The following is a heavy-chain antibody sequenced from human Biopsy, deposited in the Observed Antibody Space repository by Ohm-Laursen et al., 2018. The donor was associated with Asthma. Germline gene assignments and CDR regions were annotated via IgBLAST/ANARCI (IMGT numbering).Heavy chain of an antibody. CDR3: AKARCYYFYCDMEV. CDR1: GGTLNNYA. CDR2: ISPIFGSI. J-gene: IGHJ6*02. D-gene: IGHD3-3*01. V-gene: IGHV1-69*13. Sequence: ASVKVSCKSSGGTLNNYAINWVRQAPGQGLEWTGGISPIFGSIKYAQKFQDRVTISADVFRNTVHLELSSLRSEDTAVLYCAKARCYYFYCDMEVWGQGTTVTVSS.